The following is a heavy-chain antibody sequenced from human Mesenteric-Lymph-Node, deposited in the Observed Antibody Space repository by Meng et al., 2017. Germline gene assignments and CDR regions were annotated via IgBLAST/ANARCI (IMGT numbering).Heavy chain of an antibody. CDR1: GFTFSSYA. CDR2: ISYDGSNK. CDR3: ATPVAMIVVVITDY. V-gene: IGHV3-30*01. J-gene: IGHJ4*02. D-gene: IGHD3-22*01. Sequence: GESLKISCAASGFTFSSYAMHWVRQAPGKGLEWVAVISYDGSNKYYADSVKGRFTISRDNSKNTLYLQMNSLRAEDTAVYYCATPVAMIVVVITDYWGQGTLVTVSS.